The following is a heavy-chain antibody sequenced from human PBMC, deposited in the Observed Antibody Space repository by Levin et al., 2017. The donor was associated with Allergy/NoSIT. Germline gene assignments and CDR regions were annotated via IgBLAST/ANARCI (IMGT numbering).Heavy chain of an antibody. V-gene: IGHV3-30*04. Sequence: LSLTCAASGFTFSKYGFHWVRQAPGKGLEWVAAVSSDGSDIRFADSVKGRFTMSRDNSNNTLHLQMNSLRADDTAGYYCARAGTETVLYWYYGMDVWGQGTTVTVSS. D-gene: IGHD2-15*01. CDR3: ARAGTETVLYWYYGMDV. CDR1: GFTFSKYG. CDR2: VSSDGSDI. J-gene: IGHJ6*02.